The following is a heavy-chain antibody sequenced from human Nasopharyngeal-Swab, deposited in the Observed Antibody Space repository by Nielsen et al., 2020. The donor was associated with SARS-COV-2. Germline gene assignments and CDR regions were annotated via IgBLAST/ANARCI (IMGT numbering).Heavy chain of an antibody. J-gene: IGHJ4*02. CDR3: AKRDDYYESSGLGD. CDR1: GFTFSTYA. D-gene: IGHD3-22*01. CDR2: ISGSGGST. V-gene: IGHV3-23*01. Sequence: GESLKISCAASGFTFSTYAMYWVRQPPAKGLEWVSIISGSGGSTYYADSVKGRFTISRDNSKNTLYLQMNSLRAEDTAVYYCAKRDDYYESSGLGDWGLGTLVTVSS.